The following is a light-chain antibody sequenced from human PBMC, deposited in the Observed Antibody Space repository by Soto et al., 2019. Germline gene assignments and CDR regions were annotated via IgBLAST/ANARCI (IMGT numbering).Light chain of an antibody. CDR2: GAF. Sequence: EIVMTQSPATLSLSPGERATLSCRASQSVSSNLAWYQQKPGQAPRLIIYGAFSRATGIPARFSGSGSGTEFTLTISSLQSEDFALYYCQQYNNWRRTFGQGTQVEIK. V-gene: IGKV3-15*01. CDR1: QSVSSN. CDR3: QQYNNWRRT. J-gene: IGKJ1*01.